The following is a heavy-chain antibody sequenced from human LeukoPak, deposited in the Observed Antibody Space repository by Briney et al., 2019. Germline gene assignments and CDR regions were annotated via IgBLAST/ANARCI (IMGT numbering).Heavy chain of an antibody. D-gene: IGHD1-26*01. V-gene: IGHV3-30*03. CDR2: ISYDGSNK. CDR3: ARGGVGYSGSYYGY. Sequence: GRSLRLSCAASGFTFSSYGMHWVRQAPGKGLEWVAVISYDGSNKYYADSVKGRFTISRDNSKNTLYLQMNSLRAEDTAVYYCARGGVGYSGSYYGYWGQGTPVTVSS. J-gene: IGHJ4*02. CDR1: GFTFSSYG.